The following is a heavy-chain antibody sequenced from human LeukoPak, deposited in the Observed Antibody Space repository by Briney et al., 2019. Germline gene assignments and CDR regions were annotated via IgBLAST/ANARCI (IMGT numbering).Heavy chain of an antibody. Sequence: SQTLSLTCTVSGDSITSGGYYWSWIRQPPGKGLEWIGYIYYSGSTNYNPSLKSRVTISVDTSKNQFSLKLSSVTAADTAVYYCARGYYYGSGSWDYYYYYGMDVWGQGTTVTVSS. CDR1: GDSITSGGYY. D-gene: IGHD3-10*01. CDR3: ARGYYYGSGSWDYYYYYGMDV. CDR2: IYYSGST. J-gene: IGHJ6*02. V-gene: IGHV4-61*08.